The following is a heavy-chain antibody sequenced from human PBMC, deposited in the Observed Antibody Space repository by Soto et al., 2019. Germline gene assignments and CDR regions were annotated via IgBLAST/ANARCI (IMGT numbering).Heavy chain of an antibody. CDR1: GFTFSSTG. CDR2: ISHDGGNK. D-gene: IGHD6-19*01. J-gene: IGHJ4*02. V-gene: IGHV3-30*18. Sequence: GGSLRLSCAASGFTFSSTGMHWVRQAPGKGLERVAVISHDGGNKYYGDSVKGRFTISRDNSKNTLYLQMNSLRADDTAVYYCAKDWGIAVAAHWGQGTLVTVSS. CDR3: AKDWGIAVAAH.